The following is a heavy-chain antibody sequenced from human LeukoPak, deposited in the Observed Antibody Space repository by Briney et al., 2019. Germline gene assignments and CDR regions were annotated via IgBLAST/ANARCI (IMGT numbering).Heavy chain of an antibody. J-gene: IGHJ6*02. V-gene: IGHV4-59*01. CDR2: IYYSGST. CDR3: ARDGSDPQLYYYYGMDV. D-gene: IGHD3-10*01. CDR1: GGSISSYY. Sequence: SETLSLTCTVSGGSISSYYWSWIRQPPGKGLEWIGYIYYSGSTNYNPSLKSRVTISVDASKNHFSLKLSSVTAADTAVYYCARDGSDPQLYYYYGMDVWGQGTTVTVSS.